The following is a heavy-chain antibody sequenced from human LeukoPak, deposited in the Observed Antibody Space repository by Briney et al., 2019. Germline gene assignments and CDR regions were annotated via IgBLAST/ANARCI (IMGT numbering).Heavy chain of an antibody. D-gene: IGHD1-7*01. V-gene: IGHV1-46*01. Sequence: GASVKVSCKASGYTFTSYYMHWVRQAPGQGLEWMGIINPSGGSTSYAQKFQGRATMTRDMSTSTVYMELSSLRSEDTAVYYCARGGTTTYFDYWGQGTLVTVSS. CDR1: GYTFTSYY. CDR3: ARGGTTTYFDY. CDR2: INPSGGST. J-gene: IGHJ4*02.